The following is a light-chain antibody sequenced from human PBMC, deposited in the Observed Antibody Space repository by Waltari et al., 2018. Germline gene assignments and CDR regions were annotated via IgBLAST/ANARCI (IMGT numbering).Light chain of an antibody. Sequence: DIVMTQSPDSLAVSLGERVTINCKSSQSVFYSSTNKNNLAWYHQKPGQAPKLLIYCASTRESGVPDRFSGSGSGTDFTLTIGSLQAEDVAVYYCQQYYSTPLTFGQGTKVEIK. CDR2: CAS. V-gene: IGKV4-1*01. CDR3: QQYYSTPLT. CDR1: QSVFYSSTNKNN. J-gene: IGKJ1*01.